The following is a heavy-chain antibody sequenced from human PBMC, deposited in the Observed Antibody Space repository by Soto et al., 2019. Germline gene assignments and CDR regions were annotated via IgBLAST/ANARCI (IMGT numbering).Heavy chain of an antibody. J-gene: IGHJ6*02. CDR1: GFTFSSYS. D-gene: IGHD5-12*01. CDR2: ISSSSSYI. CDR3: ARDSTHVWWPPMPNYYYYGMDV. Sequence: GGSLRLSCAASGFTFSSYSMNWVRQAPGKGLEWVSSISSSSSYIYYADSVKGRFTISRDNAKNSLYLQMNSLRAEDTAAYYCARDSTHVWWPPMPNYYYYGMDVWGQGTTVTVSS. V-gene: IGHV3-21*01.